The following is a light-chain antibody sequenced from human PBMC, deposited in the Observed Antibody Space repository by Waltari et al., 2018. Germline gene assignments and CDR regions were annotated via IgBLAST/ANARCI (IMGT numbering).Light chain of an antibody. CDR2: GTF. V-gene: IGKV3-20*01. CDR3: QQYDISPLT. Sequence: EIVLTQSPGTLSLSPGEGATIPCRTSHTIRTTYLAWYQQKPGQAPTLLIYGTFSRATGIPDRFTGSGSGTDFSLTISSLEAEDFATYYCQQYDISPLTFGGGTKVEIK. J-gene: IGKJ4*01. CDR1: HTIRTTY.